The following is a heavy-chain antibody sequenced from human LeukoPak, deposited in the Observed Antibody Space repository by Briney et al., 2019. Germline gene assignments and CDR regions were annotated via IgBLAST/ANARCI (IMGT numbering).Heavy chain of an antibody. CDR3: SIAWKTGRFDP. J-gene: IGHJ5*02. CDR1: GFTFSDAW. CDR2: IKSKTDGGTI. V-gene: IGHV3-15*01. D-gene: IGHD1-1*01. Sequence: AGSLRLSCAASGFTFSDAWMSWVRQAPGKGLEWVGRIKSKTDGGTIHYAGTVKGRFTISRDDSKNTLYLQMNSLKTEDTAVYYCSIAWKTGRFDPWGQGTLVTVSS.